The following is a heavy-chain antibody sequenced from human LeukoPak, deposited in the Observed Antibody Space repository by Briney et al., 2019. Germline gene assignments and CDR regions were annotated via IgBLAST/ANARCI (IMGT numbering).Heavy chain of an antibody. CDR1: GFTFSNYG. D-gene: IGHD1-26*01. CDR3: AKESRGSSPEF. J-gene: IGHJ1*01. CDR2: ITGSGDDA. Sequence: GGSLRLSCAASGFTFSNYGMSWLRQAPGKGLEWVSAITGSGDDAYYADSVHGRFTMSRDNSKSTLYLQMSSLRVEDTAVYYCAKESRGSSPEFWGQGTLVTVSS. V-gene: IGHV3-23*01.